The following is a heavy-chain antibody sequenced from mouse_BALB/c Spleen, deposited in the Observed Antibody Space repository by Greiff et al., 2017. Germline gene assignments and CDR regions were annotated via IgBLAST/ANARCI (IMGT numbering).Heavy chain of an antibody. CDR3: ATYYYGNFDY. V-gene: IGHV5-6-4*01. Sequence: EVKLVESGGGLVKPGGSLKLSCAASGFTFSSYTMSWVRQTPEKRLEWVATISSGGSYTYYPDSVKGRFTISRDNAKNTLYLQMSSLKSDDTAMYYCATYYYGNFDYWGQGTLVTVSA. J-gene: IGHJ3*01. D-gene: IGHD1-1*01. CDR1: GFTFSSYT. CDR2: ISSGGSYT.